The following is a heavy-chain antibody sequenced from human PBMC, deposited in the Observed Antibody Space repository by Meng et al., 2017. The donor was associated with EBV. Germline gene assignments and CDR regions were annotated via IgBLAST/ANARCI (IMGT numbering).Heavy chain of an antibody. D-gene: IGHD2-2*01. CDR2: IRSKAKSYAT. CDR3: TRMSSPLDY. CDR1: GFTFSGSA. V-gene: IGHV3-73*02. Sequence: VQVGGFGGGLVPPGGSRKLSCAASGFTFSGSAMHWVRQASGKGLEWVGRIRSKAKSYATAYAASVKGRFTISRDDSKNTAYLQMNSLKTEDTAVYYCTRMSSPLDYWGQGTLVTVSS. J-gene: IGHJ4*02.